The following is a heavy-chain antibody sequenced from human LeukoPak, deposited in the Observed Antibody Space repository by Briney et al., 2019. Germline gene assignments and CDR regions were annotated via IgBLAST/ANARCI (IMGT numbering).Heavy chain of an antibody. D-gene: IGHD6-19*01. CDR1: GGSISSSSYY. CDR3: ARRDSGWYYFDY. CDR2: IYYSGST. V-gene: IGHV4-39*01. J-gene: IGHJ4*02. Sequence: SETLSLTCTVSGGSISSSSYYWGWTRQPPGKGLEWIGSIYYSGSTYYNPSLKSRFTISVDTSKNQFSLKLSSVTAADTAVYYCARRDSGWYYFDYWGQGTLVTVSS.